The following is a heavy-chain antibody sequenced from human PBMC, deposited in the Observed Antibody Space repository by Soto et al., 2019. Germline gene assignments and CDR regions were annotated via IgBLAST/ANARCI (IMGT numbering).Heavy chain of an antibody. CDR2: MNPNSGNT. V-gene: IGHV1-8*01. J-gene: IGHJ6*03. D-gene: IGHD2-2*01. Sequence: ASVKVSCKASGYTFTSYDINWVRQATGQGLEWMGWMNPNSGNTGYAQKFQGRVTMTRNTSISTAYMELSSLRSEDTAVYYCARYPAGPNYYYYMDVWGKGTTVTVSS. CDR1: GYTFTSYD. CDR3: ARYPAGPNYYYYMDV.